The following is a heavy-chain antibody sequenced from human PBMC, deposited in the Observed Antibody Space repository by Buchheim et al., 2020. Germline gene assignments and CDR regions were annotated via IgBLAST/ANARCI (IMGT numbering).Heavy chain of an antibody. J-gene: IGHJ4*01. V-gene: IGHV3-11*06. CDR1: GFTFSDYY. CDR2: ISSSSSYT. D-gene: IGHD1-7*01. CDR3: ARDRAWNYDSDF. Sequence: QVQLVESGGGLVKPGGALRLSCAASGFTFSDYYMSWIRQAPGKGLEWVSYISSSSSYTNYADSVKGRFTISRDNAKNSLYLQMNSVRAEDTAGYYCARDRAWNYDSDFWGQGTL.